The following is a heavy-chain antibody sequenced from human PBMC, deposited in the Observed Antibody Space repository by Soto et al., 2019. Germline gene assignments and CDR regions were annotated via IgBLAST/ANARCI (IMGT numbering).Heavy chain of an antibody. CDR2: INPGAGGR. Sequence: QVQLVQSGAEVREPGASVKVSCKVSGYTVTSYFIHWVRQAPGQGLEWIGVINPGAGGRSYAQKLQGRVTLTGDTSTSTVYMELSSLTSDDTGVYYCAKGASRRYYSNVRWYDTWGQGTLVTVSS. CDR1: GYTVTSYF. J-gene: IGHJ5*02. CDR3: AKGASRRYYSNVRWYDT. V-gene: IGHV1-46*04. D-gene: IGHD4-4*01.